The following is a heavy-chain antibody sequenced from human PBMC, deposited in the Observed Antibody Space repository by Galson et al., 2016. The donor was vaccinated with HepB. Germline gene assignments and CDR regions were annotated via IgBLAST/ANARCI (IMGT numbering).Heavy chain of an antibody. V-gene: IGHV3-33*01. CDR2: IWNDGSYK. D-gene: IGHD2-15*01. CDR1: GFTFSSYG. Sequence: SLRLSCAASGFTFSSYGMHWVRQAPGKGLEWVAVIWNDGSYKYYEDSVKGRFTISRDNSKNTLNLQMNSLRAEDTAVYYCARGGGWGAGCYYTDFWGQGTLVTVSS. J-gene: IGHJ4*02. CDR3: ARGGGWGAGCYYTDF.